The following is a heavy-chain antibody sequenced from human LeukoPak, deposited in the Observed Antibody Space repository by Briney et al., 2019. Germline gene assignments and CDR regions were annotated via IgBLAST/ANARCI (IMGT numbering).Heavy chain of an antibody. CDR3: AKRAGYFDWLLSTFDY. V-gene: IGHV3-23*01. J-gene: IGHJ4*02. Sequence: GGSLRLSCPASGFTFSSYAMSWVRQAPGKGLEWVSAISGSGGSTYYADSVKGRFTISRDNSKNTLYLQMNSLRAEDTAVYYCAKRAGYFDWLLSTFDYWGQGTLVTVSS. CDR2: ISGSGGST. D-gene: IGHD3-9*01. CDR1: GFTFSSYA.